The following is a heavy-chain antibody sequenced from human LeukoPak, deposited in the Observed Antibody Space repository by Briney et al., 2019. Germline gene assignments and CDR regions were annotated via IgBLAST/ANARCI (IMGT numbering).Heavy chain of an antibody. V-gene: IGHV4-59*01. D-gene: IGHD3-16*02. CDR1: GRSISSYY. CDR3: ARDLSRAFDI. J-gene: IGHJ3*02. Sequence: SETLSLTCSVSGRSISSYYWSWIRQPPGKGLEWIGYIYYSGSTNYNPSLKSRVTISVDTPKNQFSLKLSSVTAADTAVYYCARDLSRAFDIWGQGTMVTVSS. CDR2: IYYSGST.